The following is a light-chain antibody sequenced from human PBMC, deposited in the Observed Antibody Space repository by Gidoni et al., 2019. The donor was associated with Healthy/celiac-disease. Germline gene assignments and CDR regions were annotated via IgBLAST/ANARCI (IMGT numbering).Light chain of an antibody. J-gene: IGKJ4*01. CDR3: QQYYSTPLT. Sequence: DIVMTQSPDSLAVSLGERATINCKSSQSVFYSSNNKNYLACYQQKPGQPPKLLMYWASTRESGVPDRFSGSGSGTDFTLTISSLQAEDVAVYYCQQYYSTPLTFGGGTKVEIK. CDR1: QSVFYSSNNKNY. CDR2: WAS. V-gene: IGKV4-1*01.